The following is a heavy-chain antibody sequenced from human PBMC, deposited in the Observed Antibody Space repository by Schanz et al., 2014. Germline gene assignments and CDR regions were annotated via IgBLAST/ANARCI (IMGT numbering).Heavy chain of an antibody. CDR1: GYTFTSYY. CDR2: INPSGGST. J-gene: IGHJ6*03. Sequence: QVQLVQSGAEVKKPGASVKVSCKASGYTFTSYYMHWVRQAPGQGLEWMGIINPSGGSTSYAQKCQGRVTMTRDTSTSTVYMELSSLRSEDTAVYYCARAPVTVGPYHYYMDVWGRGTTVIVSS. D-gene: IGHD4-17*01. CDR3: ARAPVTVGPYHYYMDV. V-gene: IGHV1-46*01.